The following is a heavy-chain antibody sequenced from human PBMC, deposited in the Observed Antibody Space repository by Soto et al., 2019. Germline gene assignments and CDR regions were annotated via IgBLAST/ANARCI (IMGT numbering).Heavy chain of an antibody. J-gene: IGHJ4*02. CDR3: AKSRGGFFTS. V-gene: IGHV3-30*18. Sequence: QVQLVESGGGVVQPGRSLRLSCAASGFSFSSYGMLWVRQARGKGLERVAVISYDGSNIYCADSVKGRFTISGDNSKNTLYLQMNSLRAEDTAVYYCAKSRGGFFTSWGQGTLVTVSS. D-gene: IGHD3-16*01. CDR1: GFSFSSYG. CDR2: ISYDGSNI.